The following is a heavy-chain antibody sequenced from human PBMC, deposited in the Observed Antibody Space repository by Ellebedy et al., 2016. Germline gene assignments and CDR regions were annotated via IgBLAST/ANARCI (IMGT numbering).Heavy chain of an antibody. CDR2: IGTARDT. J-gene: IGHJ2*01. D-gene: IGHD6-19*01. V-gene: IGHV3-13*01. CDR1: GFTFSRYD. CDR3: ARDRALAGQRNYWYFDL. Sequence: GESLKISCAASGFTFSRYDMHWVRQVRGKGLEWVSGIGTARDTYYPGSVRGRFTISRDNAKNTLYLRMNSLRVEDTAVYYCARDRALAGQRNYWYFDLWGRGTLVAVSS.